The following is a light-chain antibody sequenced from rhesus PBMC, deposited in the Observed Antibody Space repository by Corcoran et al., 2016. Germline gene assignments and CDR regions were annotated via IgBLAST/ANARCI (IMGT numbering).Light chain of an antibody. CDR2: TAS. J-gene: IGKJ1*01. CDR3: QQRYSDPRT. CDR1: PDISNW. V-gene: IGKV1-18*01. Sequence: DIQMTQSPSSLSASVGDRVTITCQASPDISNWLAWYQQNPGKTPKVLIYTASTLQRGVPSRVSGSGSGTDFTLTTGGLQPQDFGTYYCQQRYSDPRTFGLGAKVEI.